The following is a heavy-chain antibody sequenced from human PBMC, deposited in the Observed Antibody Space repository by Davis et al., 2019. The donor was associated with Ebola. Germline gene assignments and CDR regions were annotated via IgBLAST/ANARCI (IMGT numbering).Heavy chain of an antibody. CDR3: ARVGVWFGELGNWFDP. D-gene: IGHD3-10*01. V-gene: IGHV4-59*01. CDR2: IYYSGST. Sequence: MPSETLSLTCTVSGGSISSYYRSWIRQPPGKGLEWIGYIYYSGSTNYNPSLKSRVTISVDTSKNQFSLKLSSVTAADTAVYYCARVGVWFGELGNWFDPWGQGTLVTVSS. J-gene: IGHJ5*02. CDR1: GGSISSYY.